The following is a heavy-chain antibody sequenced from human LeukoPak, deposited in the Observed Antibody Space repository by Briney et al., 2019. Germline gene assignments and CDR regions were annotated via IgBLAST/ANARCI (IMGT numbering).Heavy chain of an antibody. CDR3: ARDRLSLGAFDI. V-gene: IGHV4-59*12. D-gene: IGHD7-27*01. CDR2: IFYSGST. Sequence: SETLSLTCTVSGGSISSYYWSWIRQPPGKGLEWIGYIFYSGSTNYNPSLKSRVTISLDTSKNQFSLRLSSLTAADTAVYYCARDRLSLGAFDIWGQGTMVTVSS. CDR1: GGSISSYY. J-gene: IGHJ3*02.